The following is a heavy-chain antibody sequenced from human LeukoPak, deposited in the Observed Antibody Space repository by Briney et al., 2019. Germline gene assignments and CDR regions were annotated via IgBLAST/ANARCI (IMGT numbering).Heavy chain of an antibody. V-gene: IGHV1-46*01. Sequence: ASVKVSCKASGYTFTSYYMHWVRQAPGQGLEWMGIINPSGGSTSYAQKFQGRVTMTRDTSTSTVYMELSSLRSEDTAVYYCTRDGITGTIDYWGQGTLVTVSS. CDR1: GYTFTSYY. J-gene: IGHJ4*02. D-gene: IGHD1-20*01. CDR3: TRDGITGTIDY. CDR2: INPSGGST.